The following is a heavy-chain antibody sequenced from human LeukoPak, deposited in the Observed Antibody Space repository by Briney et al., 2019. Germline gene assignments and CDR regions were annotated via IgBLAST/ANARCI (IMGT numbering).Heavy chain of an antibody. V-gene: IGHV4-39*01. J-gene: IGHJ5*02. D-gene: IGHD3-3*01. CDR3: ARHVGNDFWSGYYHNWFDP. Sequence: SETLSLTCTVSGGSISSSSYYWGWIRQPPGKGLEWIGSIYYSGSTYYNPSLKSRVTISVDTSKNQFSLKLSSVTAAGTAVYYCARHVGNDFWSGYYHNWFDPWGQGTLVTVSS. CDR2: IYYSGST. CDR1: GGSISSSSYY.